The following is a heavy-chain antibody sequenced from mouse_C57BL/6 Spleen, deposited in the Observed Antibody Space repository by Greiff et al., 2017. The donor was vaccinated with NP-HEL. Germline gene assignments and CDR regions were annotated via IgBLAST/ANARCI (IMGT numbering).Heavy chain of an antibody. J-gene: IGHJ2*01. CDR2: IYPGDGDT. D-gene: IGHD4-1*01. V-gene: IGHV1-82*01. CDR1: GYAFSSSW. CDR3: ARWEYYFDY. Sequence: VQLQQSGPELVKPGASVKISCKASGYAFSSSWMNWVKQRPGKGLEWIGRIYPGDGDTNYNGKFKGKATLTADNSSSTAYMQLSSLTSEDSAVYCCARWEYYFDYWGQGTTLTVSS.